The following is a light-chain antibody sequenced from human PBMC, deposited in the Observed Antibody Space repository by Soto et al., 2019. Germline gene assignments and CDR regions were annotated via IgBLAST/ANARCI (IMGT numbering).Light chain of an antibody. Sequence: DIQLTQSPSSLSASVGDRVTITCRASQSISNFLNWYQQRPGQAPKLLISSSSYVQSGVPSRFSGRGSGTDFTLTISGLQPEDAASYCCQQSYNTPRTFGQGTKVEI. CDR2: SSS. V-gene: IGKV1-39*01. J-gene: IGKJ1*01. CDR3: QQSYNTPRT. CDR1: QSISNF.